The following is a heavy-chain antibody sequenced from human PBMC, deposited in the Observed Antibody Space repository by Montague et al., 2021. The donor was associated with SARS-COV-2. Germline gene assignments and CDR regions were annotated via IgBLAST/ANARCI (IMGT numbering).Heavy chain of an antibody. CDR1: GGSISSSSYY. CDR2: IYYTGST. D-gene: IGHD3-22*01. Sequence: SETLSLTCTVSGGSISSSSYYWGWIRQPPGKGLEWIESIYYTGSTYYNPSLKSRVTISVDTSKNQFSLKLSSVTAADTAVYYCARDTRIAMLVVVTRYGLDVWGQGTTVTVSS. CDR3: ARDTRIAMLVVVTRYGLDV. V-gene: IGHV4-39*07. J-gene: IGHJ6*02.